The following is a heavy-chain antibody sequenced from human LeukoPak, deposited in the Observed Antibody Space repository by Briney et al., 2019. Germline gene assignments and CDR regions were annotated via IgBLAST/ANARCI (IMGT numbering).Heavy chain of an antibody. Sequence: GGSLRLSCAASGFTFSSYAMSWVRQAPGKGLEWVSAISGSGGSTYYADSVKGRFTISRDNSKNTLYLQMNSLRAEDTAVYYCAKDGDRRPYDFWSGYNSWFDPWGQGTLVTVSS. CDR1: GFTFSSYA. V-gene: IGHV3-23*01. D-gene: IGHD3-3*01. J-gene: IGHJ5*02. CDR2: ISGSGGST. CDR3: AKDGDRRPYDFWSGYNSWFDP.